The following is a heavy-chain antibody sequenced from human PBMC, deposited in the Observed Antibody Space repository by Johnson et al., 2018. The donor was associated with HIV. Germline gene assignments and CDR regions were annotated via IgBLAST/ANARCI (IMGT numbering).Heavy chain of an antibody. V-gene: IGHV3-30*14. CDR2: ISYDGSIK. D-gene: IGHD6-6*01. CDR3: AREGRGSSSGAFDI. J-gene: IGHJ3*02. Sequence: VQLVESGGGVVQPGRSLRLSCAASGFTFSSYAMHWVRQAPGKGLEWVAVISYDGSIKYYADSVKGRFTISRDNSKNTLYLQMGSLRAEDMAVYYCAREGRGSSSGAFDIWGQGTMVTVSS. CDR1: GFTFSSYA.